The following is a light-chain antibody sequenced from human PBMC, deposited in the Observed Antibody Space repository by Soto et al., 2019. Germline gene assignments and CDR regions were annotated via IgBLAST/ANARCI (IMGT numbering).Light chain of an antibody. CDR2: DAS. CDR3: QQYQSVYT. Sequence: GDRVTITCRASQTISGLLAWYQQKPGKAPKLLIYDASSLESGVPSRFTGRESGTEFTLPISSLQPDHIASYYCQQYQSVYTFRQGNKLEI. J-gene: IGKJ2*01. CDR1: QTISGL. V-gene: IGKV1-5*01.